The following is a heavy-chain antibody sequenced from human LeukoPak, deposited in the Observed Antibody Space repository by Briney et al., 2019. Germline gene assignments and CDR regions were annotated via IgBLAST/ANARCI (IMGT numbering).Heavy chain of an antibody. D-gene: IGHD2-15*01. Sequence: GGSLRLSCVVSGFTFSSYGMHWVRQAPGKGLEWVAVIWYDGSNKYYADSVKGRFTISRDNSKNTLYLQMNSLRAEDTAVYYCARAVADAFDIWGQGTMVTVSS. CDR2: IWYDGSNK. CDR1: GFTFSSYG. V-gene: IGHV3-33*08. J-gene: IGHJ3*02. CDR3: ARAVADAFDI.